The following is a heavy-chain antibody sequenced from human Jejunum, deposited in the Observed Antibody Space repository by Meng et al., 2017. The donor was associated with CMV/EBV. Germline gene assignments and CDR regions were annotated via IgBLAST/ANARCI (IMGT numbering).Heavy chain of an antibody. CDR2: ISWNSGNI. V-gene: IGHV3-9*01. Sequence: GYTCENYVMHWVRQAPGKGLEWVSGISWNSGNIGYADSVKGRFTISRDNTKNSMYLQMDSLKTEDTALYYCAKEASVSGIAQFFDHWGQGTLVTVSS. CDR1: GYTCENYV. D-gene: IGHD6-19*01. CDR3: AKEASVSGIAQFFDH. J-gene: IGHJ4*02.